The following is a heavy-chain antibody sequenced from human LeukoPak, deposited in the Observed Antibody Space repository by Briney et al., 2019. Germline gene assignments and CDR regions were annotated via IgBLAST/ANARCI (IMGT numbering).Heavy chain of an antibody. J-gene: IGHJ4*02. Sequence: GASVKVSCKASGYTFTGYYMHWVRQAPGQGLEWMGWINPNSGGTNYAQKFQGWVTMTRDTSISTAYMELSRLRSDDTAVYYCARDWGVGATPFDYWGQGTLVTVSS. CDR1: GYTFTGYY. CDR2: INPNSGGT. V-gene: IGHV1-2*04. CDR3: ARDWGVGATPFDY. D-gene: IGHD1-26*01.